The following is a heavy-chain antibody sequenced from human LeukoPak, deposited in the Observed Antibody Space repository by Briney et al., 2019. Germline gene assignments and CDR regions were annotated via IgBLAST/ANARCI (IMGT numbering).Heavy chain of an antibody. CDR1: GFTFSSYA. J-gene: IGHJ6*02. CDR3: AKASGTTVTTWRILGTRDYYYYYGMDV. D-gene: IGHD4-17*01. Sequence: PGGSLRLSCAASGFTFSSYAMSWVRQAPGKGLEWVSAISGSGGSTYYADSVKGRFTTSRDNSKNTLYLQMNSLRAEDTAVYYCAKASGTTVTTWRILGTRDYYYYYGMDVWGQGTTVTVSS. CDR2: ISGSGGST. V-gene: IGHV3-23*01.